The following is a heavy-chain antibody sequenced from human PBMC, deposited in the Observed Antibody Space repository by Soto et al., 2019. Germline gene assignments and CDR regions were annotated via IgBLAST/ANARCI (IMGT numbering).Heavy chain of an antibody. Sequence: QVQLVQSGAEVKKPGASVKVSCKASGYTFTSYGISWVRQAPGQGLEWMGWISAYNGNTNYAQKLQGRVTMTTDTATSTAYMELRSLRSDDTAVYYCARDLADYCSSTSCYMSYWGQGTLVTVSS. V-gene: IGHV1-18*01. CDR1: GYTFTSYG. CDR2: ISAYNGNT. CDR3: ARDLADYCSSTSCYMSY. D-gene: IGHD2-2*02. J-gene: IGHJ4*02.